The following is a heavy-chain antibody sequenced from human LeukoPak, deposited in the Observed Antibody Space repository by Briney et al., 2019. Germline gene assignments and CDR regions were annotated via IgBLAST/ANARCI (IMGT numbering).Heavy chain of an antibody. CDR2: INHSGST. D-gene: IGHD2-15*01. CDR3: ARGYCSGGSCYSSYYYSYMDV. Sequence: PSETLSLTCAVYGGSFSGYYWSWIRQPPGKGLEWIGEINHSGSTNYNPSLKSRVTISVDRSKNQFSLKLSSVTAADTAVYYCARGYCSGGSCYSSYYYSYMDVWGIGTTVTVSS. V-gene: IGHV4-34*01. J-gene: IGHJ6*03. CDR1: GGSFSGYY.